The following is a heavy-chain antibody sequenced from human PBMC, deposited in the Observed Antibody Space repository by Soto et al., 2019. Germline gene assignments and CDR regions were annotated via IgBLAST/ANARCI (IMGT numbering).Heavy chain of an antibody. D-gene: IGHD6-13*01. CDR1: GFTFSSYA. CDR2: ISYDGSNK. J-gene: IGHJ4*02. V-gene: IGHV3-30-3*01. CDR3: ARESSRRAAAGPPDY. Sequence: LRLSCAASGFTFSSYAMHWVRQAPGKGLEWVAVISYDGSNKYYADSVKGRFTISRDNSKNTLYLQMNSLRAEDTAVYYCARESSRRAAAGPPDYWGQGTLVTVSS.